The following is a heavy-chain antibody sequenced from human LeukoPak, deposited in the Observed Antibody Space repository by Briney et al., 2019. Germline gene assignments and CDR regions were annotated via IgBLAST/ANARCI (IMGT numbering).Heavy chain of an antibody. J-gene: IGHJ6*03. Sequence: ASVKVSCKASGGTFSSYAISWVRRAPGQGLEWMGGIIPIFGTANYAQKFQGRVTITTDESTSTAYMELSSLRSEDTAVYYCARAVVGATTDYYYYMDVWGKGTTVTVSS. CDR2: IIPIFGTA. CDR3: ARAVVGATTDYYYYMDV. V-gene: IGHV1-69*05. D-gene: IGHD1-26*01. CDR1: GGTFSSYA.